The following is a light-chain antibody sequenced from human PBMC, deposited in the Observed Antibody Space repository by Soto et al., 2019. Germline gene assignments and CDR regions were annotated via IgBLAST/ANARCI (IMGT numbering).Light chain of an antibody. Sequence: EIVLTQSPGTLSLSPGVRATLSCRASQSVSSSYLAWYQQKPGQAPRLLIYDTSNRATGIPDRFSGSGSGTDFTLAISRLEPEDFTVYYCQQCGSSPSFGQGTKVELK. V-gene: IGKV3-20*01. CDR3: QQCGSSPS. J-gene: IGKJ1*01. CDR1: QSVSSSY. CDR2: DTS.